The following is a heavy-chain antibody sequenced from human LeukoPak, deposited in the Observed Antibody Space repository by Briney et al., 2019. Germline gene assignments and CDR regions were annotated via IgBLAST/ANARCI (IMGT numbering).Heavy chain of an antibody. CDR2: FDPEDGET. CDR1: GYTLTELS. Sequence: GASVKVSCKVSGYTLTELSMHWVRQAPGKGLEWMGGFDPEDGETIYAQKFQGRVTMTEDTSTDTAYMELSSLRSEDTAVYYCARGAAGYSSSWPDYWGQGTLVTVSS. CDR3: ARGAAGYSSSWPDY. D-gene: IGHD6-13*01. J-gene: IGHJ4*02. V-gene: IGHV1-24*01.